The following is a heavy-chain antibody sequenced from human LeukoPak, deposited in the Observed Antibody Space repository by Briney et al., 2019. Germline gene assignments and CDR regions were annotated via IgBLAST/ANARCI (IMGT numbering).Heavy chain of an antibody. Sequence: GGSLRLSCAASGFTFSSYAMHWVRQAPGKGLEWVAVISYDGSNKYYADSVKGRFTISRDNSKNTLYLQMNSLRAEDTAVYYCAKDTLRITMVRGVMADYWGQGTLVTVSS. D-gene: IGHD3-10*01. CDR3: AKDTLRITMVRGVMADY. J-gene: IGHJ4*02. CDR1: GFTFSSYA. CDR2: ISYDGSNK. V-gene: IGHV3-30*04.